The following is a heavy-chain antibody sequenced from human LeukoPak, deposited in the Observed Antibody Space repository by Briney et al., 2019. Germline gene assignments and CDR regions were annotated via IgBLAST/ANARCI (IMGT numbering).Heavy chain of an antibody. CDR1: GGSFSGYY. D-gene: IGHD3-22*01. Sequence: SETLSLTCAVYGGSFSGYYWSWIRQPPGKGPEWIGEINHSGSTNYNPSLKSRVTISVDTSKNQFSLKLSSVTAADTAVYYCAGEYYDSSGYYGMDVWGKGTTVTVSS. V-gene: IGHV4-34*01. CDR2: INHSGST. CDR3: AGEYYDSSGYYGMDV. J-gene: IGHJ6*04.